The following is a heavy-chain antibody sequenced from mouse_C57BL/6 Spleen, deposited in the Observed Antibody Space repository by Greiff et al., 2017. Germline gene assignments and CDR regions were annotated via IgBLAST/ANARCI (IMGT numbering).Heavy chain of an antibody. CDR1: GYTFTDYE. Sequence: QVQLQQPGAELVRPGASVTLSCKASGYTFTDYEMHWVKQTPVHGLEWIGAIDPATGGTAYNQKFKGKAILTADKSSSTAYMELRSLTSEDSAVYYCTREELRRGYVDVWGTGTTVTVSS. CDR3: TREELRRGYVDV. CDR2: IDPATGGT. V-gene: IGHV1-15*01. J-gene: IGHJ1*03. D-gene: IGHD1-1*01.